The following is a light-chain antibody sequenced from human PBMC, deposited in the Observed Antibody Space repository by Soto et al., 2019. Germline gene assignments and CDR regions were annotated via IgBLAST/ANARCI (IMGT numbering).Light chain of an antibody. V-gene: IGKV1-27*01. CDR3: QKYDNAPLT. CDR1: QDISTY. Sequence: DIQMTQAPSSLSASVGDRVTITCRARQDISTYLAWYQQKPGKVPKLLISAAYTLQSGVPPRFSGSGSGTDLTLTISSLQPEDVATYYCQKYDNAPLTFRGGTKVEIK. CDR2: AAY. J-gene: IGKJ4*01.